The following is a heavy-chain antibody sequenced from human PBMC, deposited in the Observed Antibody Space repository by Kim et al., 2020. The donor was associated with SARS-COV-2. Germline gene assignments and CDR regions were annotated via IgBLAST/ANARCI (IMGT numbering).Heavy chain of an antibody. CDR2: IYYSGST. CDR1: GGSISSYY. J-gene: IGHJ3*02. V-gene: IGHV4-59*13. D-gene: IGHD4-17*01. CDR3: ARLLDYGGNFGGALIDI. Sequence: SETLSLTCTVSGGSISSYYWSWIRQPPGKGLEWIGYIYYSGSTNYNPSLKSRVTISVDTSKNQFSLKLSSVTAADTAVYYCARLLDYGGNFGGALIDIWGQGTMVTVSS.